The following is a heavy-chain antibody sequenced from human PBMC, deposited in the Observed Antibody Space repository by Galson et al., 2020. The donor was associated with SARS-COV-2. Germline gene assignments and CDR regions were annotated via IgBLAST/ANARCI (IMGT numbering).Heavy chain of an antibody. J-gene: IGHJ6*03. CDR3: ARGGYPNYDMDV. Sequence: SVKVSCKASGGTFSSYAISWVRQAPGQGLEWMGGIIPIFGTANYAQKFQGRVTITADESTSTAYMGLSSLRSEDTAVYYCARGGYPNYDMDVWGKGTTVTVSS. V-gene: IGHV1-69*13. CDR2: IIPIFGTA. D-gene: IGHD2-15*01. CDR1: GGTFSSYA.